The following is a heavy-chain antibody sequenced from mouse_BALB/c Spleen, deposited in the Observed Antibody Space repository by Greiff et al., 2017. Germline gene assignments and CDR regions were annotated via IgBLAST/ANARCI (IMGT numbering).Heavy chain of an antibody. D-gene: IGHD1-1*01. CDR3: ARHWDYYGSSYVGYAMDY. CDR1: GFTFSSYG. CDR2: ISSGGSYT. J-gene: IGHJ4*01. Sequence: EVQVVESGGDLVKPGGSLKLSCAASGFTFSSYGMSWVRQTPDKRLEWVATISSGGSYTYYPDSVKGRFTISRDNAKNTLYLQMSSLKSEDTAMYYCARHWDYYGSSYVGYAMDYWGQGTSVTVSS. V-gene: IGHV5-6*01.